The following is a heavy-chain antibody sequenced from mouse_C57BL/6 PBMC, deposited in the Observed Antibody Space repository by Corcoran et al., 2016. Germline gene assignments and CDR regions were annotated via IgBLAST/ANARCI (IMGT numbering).Heavy chain of an antibody. J-gene: IGHJ4*01. CDR3: GGSAMDY. CDR2: INTYSGVP. Sequence: QIQLGQSGPELKKPGETVKISCKASGYTFTTYGMSWVKQAPGKGLKWMGWINTYSGVPTYADDFKGRFAFSLETSASTAYLQINNLKNEDTATYFCGGSAMDYWGQGTSVTVSS. V-gene: IGHV9-3*01. CDR1: GYTFTTYG. D-gene: IGHD1-1*01.